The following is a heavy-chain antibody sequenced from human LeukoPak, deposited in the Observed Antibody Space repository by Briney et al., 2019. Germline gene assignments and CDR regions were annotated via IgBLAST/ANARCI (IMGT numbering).Heavy chain of an antibody. CDR3: AKDPAFMITFGGVID. CDR2: ISGSGGST. D-gene: IGHD3-16*02. Sequence: GGSLRLSCAASGFTFGSYAMSWVRQAPGKGLEWVSAISGSGGSTYYADSVKGRFTISRDNSKNTLYLQMNSLRAEDTAVYYCAKDPAFMITFGGVIDWGQGTLVTVSS. V-gene: IGHV3-23*01. CDR1: GFTFGSYA. J-gene: IGHJ4*02.